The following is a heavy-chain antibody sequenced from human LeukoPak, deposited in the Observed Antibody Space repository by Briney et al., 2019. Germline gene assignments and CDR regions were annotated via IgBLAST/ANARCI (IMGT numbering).Heavy chain of an antibody. J-gene: IGHJ4*02. CDR1: GGTFSSYA. V-gene: IGHV1-69*13. Sequence: VKVSCKASGGTFSSYAISWVRQAPGQGLEGMGGIIPIFGTANYAQKFQGRVTITADKSTSTAYMELSSLRSEDTAVYYCAREFPNGGYDSGWGQGTLVTVSS. CDR2: IIPIFGTA. CDR3: AREFPNGGYDSG. D-gene: IGHD5-12*01.